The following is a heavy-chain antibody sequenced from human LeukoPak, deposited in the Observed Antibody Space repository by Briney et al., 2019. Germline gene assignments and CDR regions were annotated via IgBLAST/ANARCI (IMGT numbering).Heavy chain of an antibody. CDR2: IIPIFGTA. Sequence: SVRVSCKASGGTFSSYAISWVRQAPGQGLEWMGGIIPIFGTANYAQKFQGRVTITADESTSTAYMELSSLRSEDTAVYYCARGYFDWFTPFDYWGQGTLVTVSS. CDR3: ARGYFDWFTPFDY. CDR1: GGTFSSYA. V-gene: IGHV1-69*13. J-gene: IGHJ4*02. D-gene: IGHD3-9*01.